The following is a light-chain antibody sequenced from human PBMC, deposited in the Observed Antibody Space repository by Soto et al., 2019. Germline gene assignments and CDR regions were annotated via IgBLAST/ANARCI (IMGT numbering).Light chain of an antibody. Sequence: QSALTQPRSVSGSPGQSVTICCTGTSSDVGGYNFVSWYQHHPGKAPKLMIYDVSKRPSGVPDRFSGSKSGNTASLTISGLQAEDEADYYCCSYAGSYTWVFGTGTKLTVL. CDR2: DVS. V-gene: IGLV2-11*01. J-gene: IGLJ1*01. CDR3: CSYAGSYTWV. CDR1: SSDVGGYNF.